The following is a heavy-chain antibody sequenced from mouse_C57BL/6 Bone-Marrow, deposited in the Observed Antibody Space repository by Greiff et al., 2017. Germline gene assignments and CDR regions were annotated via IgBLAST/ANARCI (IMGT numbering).Heavy chain of an antibody. CDR3: ARDNWDWYFDV. J-gene: IGHJ1*03. CDR2: SRNKANDYTT. D-gene: IGHD4-1*01. CDR1: GFTFSDFY. Sequence: EVKLVESGGGLVQSGRSLRLSCATSGFTFSDFYMEWVRQAPGKGLEWIAASRNKANDYTTEYSASVKGRFIVSRDTSQSILYLQMNALRAEDPAIYYCARDNWDWYFDVWGTGTTVTVSS. V-gene: IGHV7-1*01.